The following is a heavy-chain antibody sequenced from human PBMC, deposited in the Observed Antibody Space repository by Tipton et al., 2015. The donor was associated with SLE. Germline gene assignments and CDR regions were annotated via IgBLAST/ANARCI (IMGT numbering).Heavy chain of an antibody. CDR2: ISYSGST. CDR1: RDSISSGGYY. D-gene: IGHD6-13*01. V-gene: IGHV4-31*03. Sequence: LRLSCTVSRDSISSGGYYWSWIRQHPGRGLEWIGYISYSGSTYYNPSLKSRVTISVDTSKNQFSLKLTSVIAADTAVYYCARWSTSSCGLYDYWGQGALVTVSS. J-gene: IGHJ4*02. CDR3: ARWSTSSCGLYDY.